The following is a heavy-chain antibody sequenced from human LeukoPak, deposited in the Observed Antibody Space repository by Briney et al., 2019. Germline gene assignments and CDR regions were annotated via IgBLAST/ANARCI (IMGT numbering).Heavy chain of an antibody. CDR1: GGSISSYY. CDR2: IYYSGST. CDR3: ARMEWLRYYFDY. Sequence: SETLSLTCTVSGGSISSYYWSWLRQPPGKGLEWIGYIYYSGSTNYNPSLKSRVTISVDTSKNQFSLKLSSVTAADTAVYYCARMEWLRYYFDYWGQGTLVTVSS. D-gene: IGHD5-12*01. V-gene: IGHV4-59*01. J-gene: IGHJ4*02.